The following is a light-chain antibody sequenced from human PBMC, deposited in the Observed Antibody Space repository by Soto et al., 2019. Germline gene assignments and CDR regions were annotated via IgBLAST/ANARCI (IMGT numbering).Light chain of an antibody. V-gene: IGKV1-17*03. J-gene: IGKJ2*01. CDR3: LQHRSYPFT. CDR2: DAF. CDR1: QGIGNY. Sequence: DIQMTQSPSVVSASVGDRVTITCRASQGIGNYLAWFQQRPGEVPKRLIYDAFNLHSGVPSRFSGSGSGTEFSLTISSLQPEDFATYYCLQHRSYPFTFGQGTKLDI.